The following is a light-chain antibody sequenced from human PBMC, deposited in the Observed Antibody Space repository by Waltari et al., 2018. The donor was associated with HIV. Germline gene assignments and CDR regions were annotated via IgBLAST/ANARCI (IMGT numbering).Light chain of an antibody. Sequence: IQLTQSPSSLSAYLADNVTITCRPSHNISGFLNWYQQKPGKAPKLLVFATSSLQSGVPSRFKGSASGMDFSLTINSLHPEDFATYDCQQSFSGFSFGPGTSVD. CDR1: HNISGF. J-gene: IGKJ3*01. CDR3: QQSFSGFS. CDR2: ATS. V-gene: IGKV1-39*01.